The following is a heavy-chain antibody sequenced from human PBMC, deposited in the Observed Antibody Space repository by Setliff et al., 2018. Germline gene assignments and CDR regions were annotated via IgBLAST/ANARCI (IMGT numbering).Heavy chain of an antibody. V-gene: IGHV3-7*01. J-gene: IGHJ4*02. CDR1: GFSFSRHW. Sequence: GGSLRLSCVVSGFSFSRHWMSWARQAPGKGLEWVADIKQDGSTKYYLDSVKGRFTISRDNAKRSLYLQMNSLRAEDTAVYYCARVYAYSYGFDSWGQGTQVTVSS. CDR3: ARVYAYSYGFDS. D-gene: IGHD5-18*01. CDR2: IKQDGSTK.